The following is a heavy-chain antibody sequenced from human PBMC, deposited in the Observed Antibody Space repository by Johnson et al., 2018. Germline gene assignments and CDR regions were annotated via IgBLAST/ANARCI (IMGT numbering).Heavy chain of an antibody. CDR2: ISWNSGSI. D-gene: IGHD4-17*01. CDR3: ARARMPYGDYLEYFQH. CDR1: GFTFDDYA. V-gene: IGHV3-9*01. J-gene: IGHJ1*01. Sequence: VQLVESGGGLVQPGRSLRLSCAASGFTFDDYAMHWVRQGPGKGLEWVSGISWNSGSIGYADSVKGRFTISRDNAKNSLYLQMNSLRAEDTAVYYCARARMPYGDYLEYFQHWGQGTLVTVSS.